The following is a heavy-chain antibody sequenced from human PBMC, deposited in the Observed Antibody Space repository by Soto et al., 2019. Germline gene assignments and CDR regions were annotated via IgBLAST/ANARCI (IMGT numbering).Heavy chain of an antibody. V-gene: IGHV4-31*03. CDR3: ARGGWQDDYSNYVLRNWFDP. CDR2: IHNRGST. Sequence: QMQLRESGPGLVRPSQTLSLTCTVSGSSISRGGYYWSWIRQHPGKGLEWIGDIHNRGSTYYNTSLKSRVTISVDTSKNQFSLRLTSVTAADTAVYYCARGGWQDDYSNYVLRNWFDPWGQGTLVTVSS. D-gene: IGHD4-4*01. CDR1: GSSISRGGYY. J-gene: IGHJ5*02.